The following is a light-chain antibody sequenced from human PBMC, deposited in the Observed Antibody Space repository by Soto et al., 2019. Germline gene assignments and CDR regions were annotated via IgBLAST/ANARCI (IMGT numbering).Light chain of an antibody. CDR1: QSLLHSNGYNY. V-gene: IGKV2-28*01. CDR2: LGS. J-gene: IGKJ2*01. Sequence: DIVMTQSPLSLPVTPGEPASISCRSSQSLLHSNGYNYLDWYLQKPGQSPQLLIYLGSNRASGVPDRLSASGSGTDFTLKISRVQAEDVGVYYCVQALQTPPTFGQGTKVDIK. CDR3: VQALQTPPT.